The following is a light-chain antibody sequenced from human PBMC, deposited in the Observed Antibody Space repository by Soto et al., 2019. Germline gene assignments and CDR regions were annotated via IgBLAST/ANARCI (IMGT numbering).Light chain of an antibody. Sequence: DILVTQSPSSQSASIGDTVTISCWTSQSVGRFLHWYQQKPHTAPRLLISAASILHTGVPSRFSGSGSGTEFTLTISNLQPADFATYYCQQSYSPPLTFGGGTKVE. CDR1: QSVGRF. J-gene: IGKJ4*01. V-gene: IGKV1-39*01. CDR2: AAS. CDR3: QQSYSPPLT.